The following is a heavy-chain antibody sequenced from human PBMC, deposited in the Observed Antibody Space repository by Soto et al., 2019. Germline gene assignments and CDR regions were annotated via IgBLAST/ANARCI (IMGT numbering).Heavy chain of an antibody. Sequence: QVQLQESGPGLVKPSQTLSLTCTVSGGSISSGGYYWSWIRQHPGKGLEWIGYIYYSGSTYYNPSFTSRVTISVDTSKNQFSLKLSSVTAADTAVYYCARGSVVAATLFDYWGQGTLVTVSS. V-gene: IGHV4-31*03. CDR3: ARGSVVAATLFDY. CDR2: IYYSGST. J-gene: IGHJ4*02. D-gene: IGHD2-15*01. CDR1: GGSISSGGYY.